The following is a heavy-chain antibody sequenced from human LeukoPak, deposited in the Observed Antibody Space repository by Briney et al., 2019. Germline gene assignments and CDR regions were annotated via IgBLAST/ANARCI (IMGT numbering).Heavy chain of an antibody. D-gene: IGHD2-2*01. J-gene: IGHJ6*03. Sequence: PSETLSLTCTVSGGSISIYYGSWIRQPPGKGLGWIGHIYTRGSTNYNPSLKRRVTISVDTSKHQFSLKLSSVTAADTAVYYCARHIVVLPAATRYYYYYYMDVWGKGTTVTVSS. CDR3: ARHIVVLPAATRYYYYYYMDV. V-gene: IGHV4-4*09. CDR2: IYTRGST. CDR1: GGSISIYY.